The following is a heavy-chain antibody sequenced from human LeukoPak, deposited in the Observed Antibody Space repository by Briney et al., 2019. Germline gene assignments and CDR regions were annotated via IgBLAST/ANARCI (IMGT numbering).Heavy chain of an antibody. J-gene: IGHJ4*02. D-gene: IGHD6-19*01. CDR2: IKQDGSEK. V-gene: IGHV3-7*01. CDR3: ARDLSPAYSSGWHDY. CDR1: GFTFSSYW. Sequence: PGGSLRLSCAASGFTFSSYWMSWVRQAPGKGLEWVANIKQDGSEKYYVDSVKGRFTIFRDNAKNSLYLQMNSLRAEDTAVYYCARDLSPAYSSGWHDYWGQGTLVTVSS.